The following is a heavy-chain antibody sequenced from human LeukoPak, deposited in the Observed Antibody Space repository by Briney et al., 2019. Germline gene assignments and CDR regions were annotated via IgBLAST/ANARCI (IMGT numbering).Heavy chain of an antibody. CDR2: IYYSGST. Sequence: SETLSLTCTVSGGSISSSSYYWGWIRQPPGKGLEWIGSIYYSGSTYYNPSLKSRVTISVDTSKNQFSLKLSSVTAADTAVYYCARVIKYYDFWSGYPGDYYYYYMDVWGKGTTVTVSS. CDR3: ARVIKYYDFWSGYPGDYYYYYMDV. V-gene: IGHV4-39*01. CDR1: GGSISSSSYY. J-gene: IGHJ6*03. D-gene: IGHD3-3*01.